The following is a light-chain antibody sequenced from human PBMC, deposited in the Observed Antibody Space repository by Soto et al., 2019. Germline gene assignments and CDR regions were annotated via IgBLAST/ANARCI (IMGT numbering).Light chain of an antibody. J-gene: IGLJ1*01. CDR3: SSYTDSSNYV. CDR1: KSDIGTYNY. Sequence: QSALTQPRSVSGSPGQSVTISCTGTKSDIGTYNYVSWYQQHPGKAPKLIVQDVSERPSGVPDRFSGSKSGNTASLTISGLQADDEADYYCSSYTDSSNYVFGTGTKLTVL. V-gene: IGLV2-11*01. CDR2: DVS.